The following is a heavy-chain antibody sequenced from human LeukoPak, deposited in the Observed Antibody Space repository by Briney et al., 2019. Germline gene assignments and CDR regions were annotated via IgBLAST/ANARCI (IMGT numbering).Heavy chain of an antibody. CDR2: INIDGSST. V-gene: IGHV3-74*01. J-gene: IGHJ3*02. CDR1: GFTLSSYW. Sequence: GGSLRLSCSASGFTLSSYWMRWVRHAPGKGLVWVSRINIDGSSTNYADSVKGRFTVSRDNAKNTLYLQMNSLRAEDTAVYYCARVIGWDEPFDIWGQGTMVTVSS. CDR3: ARVIGWDEPFDI. D-gene: IGHD1-26*01.